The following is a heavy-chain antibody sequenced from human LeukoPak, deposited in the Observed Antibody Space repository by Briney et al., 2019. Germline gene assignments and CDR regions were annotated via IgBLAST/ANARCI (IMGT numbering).Heavy chain of an antibody. Sequence: PSETLSLTCAVYGGSFSGYHWSWIRQPPGKGLEWIGEINHSGSTNYNPSLKSRVTISVDTSKNQFSLKLSSVTAADTAVYYCATKYYDFWNGYPEYYFDYWGQGTLVTVSS. J-gene: IGHJ4*02. D-gene: IGHD3-3*01. CDR1: GGSFSGYH. CDR2: INHSGST. V-gene: IGHV4-34*01. CDR3: ATKYYDFWNGYPEYYFDY.